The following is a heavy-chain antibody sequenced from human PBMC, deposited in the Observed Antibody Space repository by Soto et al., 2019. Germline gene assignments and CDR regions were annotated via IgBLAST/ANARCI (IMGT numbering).Heavy chain of an antibody. J-gene: IGHJ6*02. CDR3: AREPVGPDYAMDV. CDR1: GFDFSSYG. Sequence: GGSLRLSCAAFGFDFSSYGMHWARQTPGKGLEWVAVLGFDGGGRYYADSVKGRFTISRDNSKKMLYLQMDSLRADDTALYYCAREPVGPDYAMDVWGQGTTVTVSS. V-gene: IGHV3-33*01. CDR2: LGFDGGGR. D-gene: IGHD1-26*01.